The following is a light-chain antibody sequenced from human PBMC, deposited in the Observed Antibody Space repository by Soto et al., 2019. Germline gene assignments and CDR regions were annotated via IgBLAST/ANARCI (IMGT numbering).Light chain of an antibody. J-gene: IGKJ1*01. Sequence: EIVLTQSPATLSLSPGERATISCRASQTISSNLAWYQQKPGQAPRLLIYGASTRATDVPGRFSGSGSGTEFTLTISSLQSEDSAVYYCQQYNNCPRRTFGHGTKVDTK. CDR1: QTISSN. CDR2: GAS. CDR3: QQYNNCPRRT. V-gene: IGKV3D-15*01.